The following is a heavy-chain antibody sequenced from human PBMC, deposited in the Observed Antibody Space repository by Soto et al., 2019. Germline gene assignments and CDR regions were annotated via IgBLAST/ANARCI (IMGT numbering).Heavy chain of an antibody. Sequence: QVQLQESGPGLAKPSGTLSLTCAVSGGSISSSNWWSRVRQPPGTGLDWIGEIYHSGSTNYNPSLKSRVTISVDKSKNQFSLKLSSVTAADTAVYYCARDGVYGDYFWYFDLWGRGTLVTVSS. CDR2: IYHSGST. J-gene: IGHJ2*01. V-gene: IGHV4-4*02. D-gene: IGHD4-17*01. CDR1: GGSISSSNW. CDR3: ARDGVYGDYFWYFDL.